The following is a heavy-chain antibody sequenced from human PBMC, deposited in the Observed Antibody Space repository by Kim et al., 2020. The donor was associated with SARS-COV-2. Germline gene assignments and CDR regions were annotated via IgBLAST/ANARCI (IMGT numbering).Heavy chain of an antibody. CDR1: GYSFSSFT. D-gene: IGHD2-2*01. CDR2: IGNRGTTI. V-gene: IGHV3-48*02. J-gene: IGHJ6*02. Sequence: GGSLRLSCAASGYSFSSFTMNWVRQAPGKGLECVASIGNRGTTIYYADSVKGRFTISRDNAKNSLFLQMNSLRDDDTALYYCAKAQGCPRDYYGLDDWG. CDR3: AKAQGCPRDYYGLDD.